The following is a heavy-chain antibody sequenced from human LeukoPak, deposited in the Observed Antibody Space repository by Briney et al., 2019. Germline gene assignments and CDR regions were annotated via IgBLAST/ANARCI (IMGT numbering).Heavy chain of an antibody. CDR3: AKMWDTTVNWFDP. V-gene: IGHV3-23*01. CDR1: RFTFSSYA. CDR2: ISGTGGTT. J-gene: IGHJ5*02. D-gene: IGHD4-17*01. Sequence: GGSLRLSCAASRFTFSSYAMSWVRQVPGKGLEWVSVISGTGGTTYYSDSVKGRFTISRDNSKNTLYLQMNSLRAEDTAVYYCAKMWDTTVNWFDPWGQGTLVTVSS.